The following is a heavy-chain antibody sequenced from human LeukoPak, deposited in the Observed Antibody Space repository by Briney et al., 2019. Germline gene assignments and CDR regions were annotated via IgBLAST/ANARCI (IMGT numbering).Heavy chain of an antibody. D-gene: IGHD3-22*01. Sequence: GASVKVSCKASGGTFSSYAISWVRQAPGQGLEWMGGIIPIFGTANYAQKFQGRVTITTDESTSTAYMELSSLGSEDTAVYYCAVPMRDYYDSSGYAAFDIWGQGTMVTVSS. CDR3: AVPMRDYYDSSGYAAFDI. CDR1: GGTFSSYA. J-gene: IGHJ3*02. CDR2: IIPIFGTA. V-gene: IGHV1-69*05.